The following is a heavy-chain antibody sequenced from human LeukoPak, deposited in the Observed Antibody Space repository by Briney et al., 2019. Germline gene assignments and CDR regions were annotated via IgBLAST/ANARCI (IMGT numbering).Heavy chain of an antibody. Sequence: NPSETLSLTCTVSGGSISNYYWSWIRQPPGKELEWIGYIYYIGSTNYNPSLKSRVTISVDTSKSQFSLKLSSVTAADTAVYYCARAYGSGSYSPFDYWGQGTLVTVSS. CDR3: ARAYGSGSYSPFDY. CDR1: GGSISNYY. D-gene: IGHD3-10*01. CDR2: IYYIGST. J-gene: IGHJ4*02. V-gene: IGHV4-59*12.